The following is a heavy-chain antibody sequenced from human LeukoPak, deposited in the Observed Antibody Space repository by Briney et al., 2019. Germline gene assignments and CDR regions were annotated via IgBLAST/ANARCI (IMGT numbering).Heavy chain of an antibody. CDR2: IYYSGST. D-gene: IGHD2-21*02. CDR3: ARGVVVVTAIVPDAFDI. CDR1: GGSISSYY. V-gene: IGHV4-59*01. J-gene: IGHJ3*02. Sequence: SETLSLTCTVSGGSISSYYWSWIRQPPGKGLEWIGYIYYSGSTNYNPSLKSRVTISVDTSKNQFSLKLSSVTAADTAVYYCARGVVVVTAIVPDAFDIWGQETMVTVSS.